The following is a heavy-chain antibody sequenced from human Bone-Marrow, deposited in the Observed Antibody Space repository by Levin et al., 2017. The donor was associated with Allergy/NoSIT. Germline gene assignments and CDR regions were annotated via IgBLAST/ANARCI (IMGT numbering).Heavy chain of an antibody. Sequence: GESLKISCAASGFTFSTYGMHWVRQAPGKGLEWVAVISYDGSDTYYADSVKGRFTISRDNSKNTLDLQMHSLRVEDTALYYCAKEFLAAAVTGYNWFGTWGQGTLVTVSS. J-gene: IGHJ5*02. CDR2: ISYDGSDT. CDR1: GFTFSTYG. V-gene: IGHV3-30*18. D-gene: IGHD6-13*01. CDR3: AKEFLAAAVTGYNWFGT.